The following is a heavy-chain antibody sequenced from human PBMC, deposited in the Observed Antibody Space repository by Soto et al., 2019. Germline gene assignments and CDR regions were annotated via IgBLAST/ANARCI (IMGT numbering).Heavy chain of an antibody. CDR3: ARGTREGWYFDL. J-gene: IGHJ2*01. V-gene: IGHV4-34*01. CDR2: INHSGIT. Sequence: QVQLQQWGAGLLKPSETLSLTCAVYGGSFSGYFWSWIRQPPGKGLEWIAEINHSGITNYNPSLKSRITISIDTSKNQFSLKLSSATAADTAVFYCARGTREGWYFDLWGRGTLVTVSS. CDR1: GGSFSGYF.